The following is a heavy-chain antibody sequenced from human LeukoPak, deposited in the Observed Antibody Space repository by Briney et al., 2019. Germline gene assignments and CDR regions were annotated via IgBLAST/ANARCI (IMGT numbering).Heavy chain of an antibody. D-gene: IGHD3-10*01. CDR2: INPNSGGT. J-gene: IGHJ5*02. V-gene: IGHV1-2*02. CDR3: ARNADTMVRGARPHYNWFDP. CDR1: GYTFTGYY. Sequence: ASVKVSCKASGYTFTGYYMHRVRQPPGQGLEWVGWINPNSGGTNYAQKFQGRVTMSRDTSISTAYIELSRLRSDDTAVYYCARNADTMVRGARPHYNWFDPWGQGTLVTVSS.